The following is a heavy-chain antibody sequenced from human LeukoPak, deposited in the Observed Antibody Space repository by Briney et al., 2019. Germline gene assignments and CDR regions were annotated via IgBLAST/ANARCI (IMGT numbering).Heavy chain of an antibody. CDR3: ARQTGSGLFILP. CDR1: GVSISSSNSY. Sequence: SETLSLTCTVSGVSISSSNSYWGWIRQPPGKGLEWIGSIYYSGNTYYNASLKSRVTITIDTSKNQFSLKLTSVTAADTAVYYCARQTGSGLFILPGGQGTLVTVSS. J-gene: IGHJ4*02. V-gene: IGHV4-39*01. D-gene: IGHD3/OR15-3a*01. CDR2: IYYSGNT.